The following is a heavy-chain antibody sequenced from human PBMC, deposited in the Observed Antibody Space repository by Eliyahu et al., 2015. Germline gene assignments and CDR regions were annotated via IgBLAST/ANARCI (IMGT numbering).Heavy chain of an antibody. Sequence: QVQLQQWGAGLLKPSETLSLTCAVYGGSFSGYFCWTWIRQPPGKGLEWIGEIHHSGTTNYNPSLKSRVTISVDTSKNQFSLKLSSVTAADTAMYYCATTHGYYDILPGRNLLGYWGQGTLVTVSS. D-gene: IGHD3-9*01. V-gene: IGHV4-34*01. CDR2: IHHSGTT. J-gene: IGHJ4*02. CDR1: GGSFSGYF. CDR3: ATTHGYYDILPGRNLLGY.